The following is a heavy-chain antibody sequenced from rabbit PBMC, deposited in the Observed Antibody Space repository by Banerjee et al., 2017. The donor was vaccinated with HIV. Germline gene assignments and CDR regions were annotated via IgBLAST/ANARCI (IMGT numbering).Heavy chain of an antibody. CDR2: IYISSGRT. J-gene: IGHJ2*01. CDR1: GFTLSSYW. D-gene: IGHD8-1*01. Sequence: QSLEESGGDLVKPGASLTLTCTASGFTLSSYWMCWVRQAPGKGLEWIACIYISSGRTYYASWANGRFTISKTSSTTVTLQMTSLTAADTATYFCARRGYAGNIYGDAFDPWGPGTLVTVS. CDR3: ARRGYAGNIYGDAFDP. V-gene: IGHV1S40*01.